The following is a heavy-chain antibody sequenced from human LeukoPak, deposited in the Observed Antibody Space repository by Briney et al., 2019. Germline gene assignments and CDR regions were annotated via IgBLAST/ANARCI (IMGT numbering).Heavy chain of an antibody. CDR3: ARDGEYYDILTAGGDFDY. D-gene: IGHD3-9*01. J-gene: IGHJ4*02. V-gene: IGHV1-69*06. CDR1: GGTFSSDA. Sequence: SLTVSCKAPGGTFSSDAISRVRHAPAQGLEWTGGIIPIFGAANYTQKFHGTVTITADKSTSTAYIELSSLRCEDTDVYYCARDGEYYDILTAGGDFDYWGQGTPVTVSS. CDR2: IIPIFGAA.